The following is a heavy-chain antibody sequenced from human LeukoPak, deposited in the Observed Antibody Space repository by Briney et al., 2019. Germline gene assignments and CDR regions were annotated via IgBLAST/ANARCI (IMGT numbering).Heavy chain of an antibody. CDR1: GYSIRSGYY. D-gene: IGHD3-3*01. V-gene: IGHV4-38-2*02. J-gene: IGHJ6*03. CDR3: ARGSNDFWSGYRATYYMDV. Sequence: PSETLSLTCTVSGYSIRSGYYWGWIRQPPGKGLEWIGEINHRGRTNYNPSLKSRVTISVDTSKNQFSLKLSSVTAADTAVYYCARGSNDFWSGYRATYYMDVWGKGTTVTVSS. CDR2: INHRGRT.